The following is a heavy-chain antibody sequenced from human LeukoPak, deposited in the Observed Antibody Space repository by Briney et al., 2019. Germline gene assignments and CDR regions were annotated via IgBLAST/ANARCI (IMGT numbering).Heavy chain of an antibody. D-gene: IGHD6-19*01. V-gene: IGHV3-7*04. J-gene: IGHJ4*02. CDR3: ARGSGHTIDY. CDR2: IKQDGSEK. CDR1: GFTFSSYW. Sequence: GGSLRLSCVASGFTFSSYWMSWVRQAPGKGLEWVANIKQDGSEKYYVDSVKGRFTISRDNAKNSLYLQMNSLRAEDTAVYYCARGSGHTIDYWGQGTLVTVSS.